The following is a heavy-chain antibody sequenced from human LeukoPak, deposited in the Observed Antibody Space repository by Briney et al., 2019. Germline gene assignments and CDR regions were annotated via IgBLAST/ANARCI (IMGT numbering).Heavy chain of an antibody. V-gene: IGHV4-38-2*01. CDR2: IYHSGST. CDR3: ARRQSGYRDY. CDR1: GYSISSGYY. Sequence: SETLSLTCAVSGYSISSGYYWGWIRQPPGKGLEWIGNIYHSGSTYYNPSLKSRVTISVDTSKNQFSLNLTSVTGADTAVYYCARRQSGYRDYWGQGTLVTVSS. D-gene: IGHD3-22*01. J-gene: IGHJ4*02.